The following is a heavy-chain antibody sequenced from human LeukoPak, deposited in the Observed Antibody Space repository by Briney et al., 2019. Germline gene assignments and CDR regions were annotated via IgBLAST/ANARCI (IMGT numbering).Heavy chain of an antibody. V-gene: IGHV4-34*01. Sequence: SETLPLTCAVYGGSFSGYYWSWIRQPPGKGLEWIGEINHSGSTNYNPSLKSRVTISVDTSKNQFSLRLNSVTAADTALYYCARAGGSYLGYWYFDLWGRGTLVTVSS. CDR3: ARAGGSYLGYWYFDL. J-gene: IGHJ2*01. CDR1: GGSFSGYY. D-gene: IGHD1-26*01. CDR2: INHSGST.